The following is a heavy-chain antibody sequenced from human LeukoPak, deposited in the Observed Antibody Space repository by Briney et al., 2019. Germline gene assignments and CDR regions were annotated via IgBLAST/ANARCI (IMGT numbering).Heavy chain of an antibody. CDR2: IWNDGSNK. CDR1: GFMFSTYG. Sequence: TGGSLRLSCAASGFMFSTYGMHWVRQVPGKGLEWVAVIWNDGSNKYHADSVKGRFTISRDNSKNTLYLQMNSLRAEDTAVYYCAGPVRGIIDYGMDVWGKGTTVTVSS. J-gene: IGHJ6*04. D-gene: IGHD3-10*02. CDR3: AGPVRGIIDYGMDV. V-gene: IGHV3-33*01.